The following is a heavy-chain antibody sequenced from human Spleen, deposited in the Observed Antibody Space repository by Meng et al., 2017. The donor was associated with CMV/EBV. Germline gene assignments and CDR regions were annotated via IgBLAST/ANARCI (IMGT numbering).Heavy chain of an antibody. V-gene: IGHV1-69*04. Sequence: SVKVSCKASGGSFNSYAMNWVRQAPGQGLEWMGRIIPVLDITNIAQKFQGRVAITADKSTSTAYMELSSLTSEDTALYYCARSSFDFGTYGVNYQLYTMDVWGQGTTVTVSS. CDR3: ARSSFDFGTYGVNYQLYTMDV. J-gene: IGHJ6*02. CDR1: GGSFNSYA. CDR2: IIPVLDIT. D-gene: IGHD3-9*01.